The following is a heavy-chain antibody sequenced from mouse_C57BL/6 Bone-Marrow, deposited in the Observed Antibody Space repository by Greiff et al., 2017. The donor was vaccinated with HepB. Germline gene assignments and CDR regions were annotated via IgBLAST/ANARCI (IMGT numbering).Heavy chain of an antibody. V-gene: IGHV5-16*01. Sequence: EVQLVESEGGLVQPGSSMKLSCTASGFTFSDYYMAWVRQVPEKGLEWVANINDDGSSTYYLDSLKGRFIISRDNAKNILYLQMSSLKSEDTATYYCARQIYYYGSSLYYFDYWGQGTTLTVSS. CDR1: GFTFSDYY. CDR3: ARQIYYYGSSLYYFDY. D-gene: IGHD1-1*01. J-gene: IGHJ2*01. CDR2: INDDGSST.